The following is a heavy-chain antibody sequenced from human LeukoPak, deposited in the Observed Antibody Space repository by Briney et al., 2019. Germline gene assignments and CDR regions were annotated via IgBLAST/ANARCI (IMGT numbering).Heavy chain of an antibody. V-gene: IGHV3-21*01. CDR3: ARDLGIAAAKSDY. D-gene: IGHD6-13*01. Sequence: GGSLRLSCAASGFTFSSYSMNWVRQAPGKGLGWVSSISSSSSYIYYADSVKGRFTISRDNAKNSLYLQMNSLRAEDTAVYYCARDLGIAAAKSDYWGQGTLVTVSS. J-gene: IGHJ4*02. CDR1: GFTFSSYS. CDR2: ISSSSSYI.